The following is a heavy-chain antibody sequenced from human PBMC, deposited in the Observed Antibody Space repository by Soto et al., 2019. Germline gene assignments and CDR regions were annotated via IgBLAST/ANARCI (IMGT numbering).Heavy chain of an antibody. CDR1: GYTFTSYD. Sequence: ASVKVSCKASGYTFTSYDINWVRQATGQGLEWMGWMNPNSGNTGYAQKFQGRVTMTRNTSISTAYMELSSLRSEDTAVYYCARMIAVAGYYYYGMDVWGQGTTVTVSS. CDR2: MNPNSGNT. D-gene: IGHD6-19*01. V-gene: IGHV1-8*01. CDR3: ARMIAVAGYYYYGMDV. J-gene: IGHJ6*02.